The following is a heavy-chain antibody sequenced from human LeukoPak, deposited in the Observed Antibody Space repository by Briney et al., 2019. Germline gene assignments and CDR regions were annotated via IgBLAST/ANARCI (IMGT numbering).Heavy chain of an antibody. CDR2: IWYDGSNK. V-gene: IGHV3-33*01. CDR1: GFTFSSYG. J-gene: IGHJ4*02. Sequence: PGRSLRLSCAASGFTFSSYGMHWVRQAPGKGLEWVAVIWYDGSNKYYPGSVKGRFTISRENAKNSLYLQMNSLRAEDTAVYYCARVRAVAGYFDYWGQGTLVTVSS. D-gene: IGHD6-19*01. CDR3: ARVRAVAGYFDY.